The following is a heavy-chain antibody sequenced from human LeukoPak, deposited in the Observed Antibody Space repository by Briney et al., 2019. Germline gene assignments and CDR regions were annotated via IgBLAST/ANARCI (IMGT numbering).Heavy chain of an antibody. J-gene: IGHJ6*02. D-gene: IGHD4-23*01. V-gene: IGHV3-74*01. CDR2: INSDGMST. CDR3: ASINYGGNSWFGYYYYGMDV. Sequence: PVGSLRLSPAASGFTFSTYLMHGVRQAPGKGRVWVSRINSDGMSTSSADSVKGRFTISRDNAKNTLYLQMNSLRAEDTDVYYCASINYGGNSWFGYYYYGMDVWGQGTTVTVSS. CDR1: GFTFSTYL.